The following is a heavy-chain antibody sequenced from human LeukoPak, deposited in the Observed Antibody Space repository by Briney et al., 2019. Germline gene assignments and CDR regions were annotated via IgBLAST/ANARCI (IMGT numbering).Heavy chain of an antibody. CDR3: AKEDYAPIPSSTTDNNWYFDL. J-gene: IGHJ2*01. D-gene: IGHD2-2*01. Sequence: GGSLRLSCAASGFTFDDYAMPWVRQAPGKGLEWVSGISWNSGSIGYADSVKGRFTISRDNAKNSLYLQMNSLRAEDTALYYCAKEDYAPIPSSTTDNNWYFDLWGRGTLVTVSS. CDR2: ISWNSGSI. CDR1: GFTFDDYA. V-gene: IGHV3-9*01.